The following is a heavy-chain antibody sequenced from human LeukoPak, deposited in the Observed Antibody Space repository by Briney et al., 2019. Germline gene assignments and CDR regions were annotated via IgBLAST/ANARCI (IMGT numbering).Heavy chain of an antibody. Sequence: PGRSLRLSCAASGFTFSSYSTSSGRPAPEKRLERVSAISGSGGSTYYADSVKGRFTISRDNAKNSVYLQMNSLRAEDTAVYYCARGHSSSPNWFDPWGQATLVTVSA. D-gene: IGHD6-13*01. CDR2: ISGSGGST. CDR1: GFTFSSYS. J-gene: IGHJ5*02. V-gene: IGHV3-23*01. CDR3: ARGHSSSPNWFDP.